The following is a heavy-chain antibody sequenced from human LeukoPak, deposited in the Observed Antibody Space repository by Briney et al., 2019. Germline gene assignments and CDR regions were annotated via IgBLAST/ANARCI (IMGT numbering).Heavy chain of an antibody. CDR3: ARGRKSSYYYGSGSYSPLYY. J-gene: IGHJ4*02. CDR2: INHSGST. CDR1: GGSFSGYY. D-gene: IGHD3-10*01. V-gene: IGHV4-34*01. Sequence: SETLSLTCAVYGGSFSGYYWSWIRQPPGKGLEWIGEINHSGSTNYNPSLKSRVTISVDTSKNQFSLKLSSVTAADTAVYYCARGRKSSYYYGSGSYSPLYYWGQGTLVTVSS.